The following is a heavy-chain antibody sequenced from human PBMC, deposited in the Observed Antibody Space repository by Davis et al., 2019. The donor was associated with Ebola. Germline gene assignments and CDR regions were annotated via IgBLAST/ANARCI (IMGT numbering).Heavy chain of an antibody. CDR3: VRGTSDWRGLDY. CDR1: GFTFTTHF. J-gene: IGHJ4*02. V-gene: IGHV3-74*01. CDR2: ISPDGTHT. D-gene: IGHD3-3*01. Sequence: GESLKTSCAASGFTFTTHFMHWVRQSPGEGLVCLSVISPDGTHTNYADSVKGRFTISRDNAKNTVYLQMNSLKDEDTGVYYCVRGTSDWRGLDYWGQGTLVPVS.